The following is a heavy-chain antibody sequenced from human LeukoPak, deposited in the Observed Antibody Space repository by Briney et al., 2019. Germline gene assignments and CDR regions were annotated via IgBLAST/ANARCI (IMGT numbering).Heavy chain of an antibody. Sequence: GGSLRLSCAASGFTFSSYAMSWVPQAPGKGREWVSAISGCGGSTYYGHSVKGSFTISRDNSKNTLYLQMNSLRAEDTAVYYCAKGTTVTTFFDYWGQGTLVTVSS. V-gene: IGHV3-23*01. CDR3: AKGTTVTTFFDY. J-gene: IGHJ4*02. CDR2: ISGCGGST. D-gene: IGHD4-11*01. CDR1: GFTFSSYA.